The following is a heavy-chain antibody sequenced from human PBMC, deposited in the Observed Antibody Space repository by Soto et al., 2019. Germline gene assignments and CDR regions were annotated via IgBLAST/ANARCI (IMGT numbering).Heavy chain of an antibody. Sequence: EVQLVESGGGLVKPGGSLSRSCAASGFTFSSYSMNWVRQAPGTGLELVSYISSSRSYIYYADSVRGRFTISRDNARNSLYLQMNSLRAEATAMYYCAGCLAARMYSYYGMEVLGQGTTVT. CDR1: GFTFSSYS. D-gene: IGHD6-6*01. V-gene: IGHV3-21*04. CDR3: AGCLAARMYSYYGMEV. CDR2: ISSSRSYI. J-gene: IGHJ6*02.